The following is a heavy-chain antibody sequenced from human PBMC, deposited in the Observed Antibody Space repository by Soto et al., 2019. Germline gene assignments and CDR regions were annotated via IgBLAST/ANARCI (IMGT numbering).Heavy chain of an antibody. D-gene: IGHD1-7*01. J-gene: IGHJ6*02. Sequence: QVQLVESGGGVVQPGRSLRLSCAASGFTFSSYGMHWVRQAPGKGLEWVAVISYDGSNKYYPDSVKGRFTISRDNSKNTLYLQMNSLRAEDTAVYYCAKDRGNFDYYGMDVWGQGTTVTVSS. CDR2: ISYDGSNK. CDR3: AKDRGNFDYYGMDV. CDR1: GFTFSSYG. V-gene: IGHV3-30*18.